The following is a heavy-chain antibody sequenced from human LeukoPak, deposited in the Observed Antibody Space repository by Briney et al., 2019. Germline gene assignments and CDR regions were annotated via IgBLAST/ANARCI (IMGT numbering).Heavy chain of an antibody. V-gene: IGHV3-33*06. CDR2: IWYDGSNK. D-gene: IGHD3-3*01. CDR1: GFTFSSYG. Sequence: GGSLRLSCAASGFTFSSYGMQWVRQAPGKGLEWVAVIWYDGSNKYYADSVKGRFTISRDNSKNTLYLQMNSLRAEDTAVYYCAKGYLTIFGVVIAPMGMDVWGQGTTVTVSS. J-gene: IGHJ6*02. CDR3: AKGYLTIFGVVIAPMGMDV.